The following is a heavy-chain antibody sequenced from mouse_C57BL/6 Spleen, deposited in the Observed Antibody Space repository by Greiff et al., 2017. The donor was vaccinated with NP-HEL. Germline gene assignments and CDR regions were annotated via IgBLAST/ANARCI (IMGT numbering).Heavy chain of an antibody. CDR2: IYPGDGDT. D-gene: IGHD2-13*01. V-gene: IGHV1-82*01. CDR3: AREGVRAMDY. CDR1: GYAFSSSW. Sequence: VKLQQSGPELVKPGASVKISCKASGYAFSSSWMNWVKQRPGKGLEWIGRIYPGDGDTNYNGKFKGKATLTADKSSSTAYMQLSSLTSEDSAVYFCAREGVRAMDYWGQGTSVTVSS. J-gene: IGHJ4*01.